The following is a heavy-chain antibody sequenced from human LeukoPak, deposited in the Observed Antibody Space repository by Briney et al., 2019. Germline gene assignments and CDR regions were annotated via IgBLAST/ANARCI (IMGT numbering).Heavy chain of an antibody. CDR1: GYTFTNYH. Sequence: GASVKVSCKASGYTFTNYHINWVRQASGQGLEWMTWINPDTGDKGYARKFQDRVTITTDTSISTAYMEQSSLSSEDTAVYFCARTTSMTASGYDYWGQGTLVTVSS. D-gene: IGHD2-21*02. CDR3: ARTTSMTASGYDY. V-gene: IGHV1-8*03. CDR2: INPDTGDK. J-gene: IGHJ4*02.